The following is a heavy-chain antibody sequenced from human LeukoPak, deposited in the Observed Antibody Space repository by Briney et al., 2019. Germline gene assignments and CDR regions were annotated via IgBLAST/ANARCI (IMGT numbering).Heavy chain of an antibody. V-gene: IGHV3-30*14. D-gene: IGHD6-19*01. CDR2: ISYDGITK. J-gene: IGHJ2*01. CDR1: GFTFSTYA. Sequence: GGSLRLSCAASGFTFSTYAIHWVRQAPGRGLEWVAYISYDGITKYYADSVKGRFTISRDNSENILYIQMNSLRVEDTAVYYCARDAGAVAGTTHWYFDLWGRGTLVIVSS. CDR3: ARDAGAVAGTTHWYFDL.